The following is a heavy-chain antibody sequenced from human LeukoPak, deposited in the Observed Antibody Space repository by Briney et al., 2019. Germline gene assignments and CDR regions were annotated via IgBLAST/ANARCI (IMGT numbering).Heavy chain of an antibody. V-gene: IGHV3-66*02. CDR3: ASKGSYEALDY. D-gene: IGHD1-26*01. CDR1: GFTVSSNY. Sequence: PAGSLRLSCAASGFTVSSNYMSWVRQAPGKGLEWVSVIYSGGSTYYADSVRGRFTISRDNSKNTLYLQMNSLRAEDTAVYYCASKGSYEALDYWGQGTLVTVSS. CDR2: IYSGGST. J-gene: IGHJ4*02.